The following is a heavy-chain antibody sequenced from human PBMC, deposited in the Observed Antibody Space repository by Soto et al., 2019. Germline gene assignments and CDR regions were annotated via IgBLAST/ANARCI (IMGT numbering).Heavy chain of an antibody. V-gene: IGHV3-30*18. Sequence: QVQLVESGGGVVQPGRSLRLSCAASGFTFSSYGMHWVRQAPGKGLEWVAVISYDGSNKYYADSVKGRFTISRDNSKNTLYLQMNSLRAEDTAVYYCAKDRDYRFDYWGQGTLVAVSS. D-gene: IGHD4-17*01. CDR3: AKDRDYRFDY. CDR1: GFTFSSYG. J-gene: IGHJ4*02. CDR2: ISYDGSNK.